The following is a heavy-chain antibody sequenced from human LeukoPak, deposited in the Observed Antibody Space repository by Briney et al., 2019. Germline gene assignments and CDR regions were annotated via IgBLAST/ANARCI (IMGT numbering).Heavy chain of an antibody. CDR2: IIPILGIA. CDR3: ARARYYYDSSGYYSNYYFDY. J-gene: IGHJ4*02. CDR1: GGTFSSYA. Sequence: SVKVSCKASGGTFSSYAISWVQQAPGQGLEWMGRIIPILGIANYAQKFQGRVTITADKSTSTAYMELSSLRSEDTAVYYCARARYYYDSSGYYSNYYFDYWGQGTLVTVSS. V-gene: IGHV1-69*04. D-gene: IGHD3-22*01.